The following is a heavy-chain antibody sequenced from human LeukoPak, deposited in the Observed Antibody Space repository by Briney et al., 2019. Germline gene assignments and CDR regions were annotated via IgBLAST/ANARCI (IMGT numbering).Heavy chain of an antibody. J-gene: IGHJ4*02. CDR2: INSSSSTI. V-gene: IGHV3-48*01. CDR1: GFTFSSYS. D-gene: IGHD3-22*01. CDR3: ARVTSYYYDSSGYYSHTVSPFDY. Sequence: PGGSLRLSCAASGFTFSSYSMNWVRQPPGKGLEWVSYINSSSSTIYYPDSVKGRFTISRDNAKNSLYLQMNSLRAEDTAVYYCARVTSYYYDSSGYYSHTVSPFDYWGQGTLVTVSS.